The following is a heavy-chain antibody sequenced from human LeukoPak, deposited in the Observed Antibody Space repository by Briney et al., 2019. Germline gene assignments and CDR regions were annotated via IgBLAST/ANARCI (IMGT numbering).Heavy chain of an antibody. CDR3: TSHTGTGDAFRPFHI. J-gene: IGHJ3*02. D-gene: IGHD2-21*02. CDR2: INSRSSTI. V-gene: IGHV3-48*04. CDR1: GFTFSTHD. Sequence: PGGSLRLSCAASGFTFSTHDVNWVRQAPGKGLEWVSFINSRSSTIYYADSVKGRFTISRGNAKNSLYLQMNSLRAEDTAVYYCTSHTGTGDAFRPFHIWGQGTMVTVSS.